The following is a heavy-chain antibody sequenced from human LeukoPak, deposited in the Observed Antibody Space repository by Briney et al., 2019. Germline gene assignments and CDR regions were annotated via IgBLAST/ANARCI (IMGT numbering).Heavy chain of an antibody. Sequence: TSETLSLTCAVYGGSFSGYYWTWIRQPPGKGLEWIGEINHRGSTYYNPSLKSRVTISVDTSKNHFSLKLSSVTAADTAVYYCARGYDTFLYFDCLGQGTLVTVSS. CDR1: GGSFSGYY. J-gene: IGHJ4*02. D-gene: IGHD2/OR15-2a*01. CDR2: INHRGST. V-gene: IGHV4-34*01. CDR3: ARGYDTFLYFDC.